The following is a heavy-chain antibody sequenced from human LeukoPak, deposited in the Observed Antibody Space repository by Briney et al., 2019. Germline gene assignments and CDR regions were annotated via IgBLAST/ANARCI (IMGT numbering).Heavy chain of an antibody. CDR3: AREAYYYDSSGYRKFDY. J-gene: IGHJ4*02. D-gene: IGHD3-22*01. Sequence: GGSLRLSCAASGFTFSSYSMNWVRQAPGKGLEWVSSISSSSSNIYYADSVKGRFTISRDNAKNSLYLQMNSLRVEDTAVYYCAREAYYYDSSGYRKFDYWGQGTLVTVSS. CDR2: ISSSSSNI. V-gene: IGHV3-21*04. CDR1: GFTFSSYS.